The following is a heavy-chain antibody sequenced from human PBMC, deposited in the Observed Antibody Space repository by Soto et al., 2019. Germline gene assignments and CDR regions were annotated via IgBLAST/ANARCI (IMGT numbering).Heavy chain of an antibody. CDR2: ISGSGGST. V-gene: IGHV3-23*01. Sequence: EVQLLESGGGLVQPGGSLRLSCAASGFTFSSYAMSWVRQAPGKGLEWVSAISGSGGSTYYADSVKGRFTISRDNSKNPLYLQMNSLRAEDTAVYYCAKADLACSGGSCYSSSHFDYWGQGTLVTVSS. J-gene: IGHJ4*02. D-gene: IGHD2-15*01. CDR1: GFTFSSYA. CDR3: AKADLACSGGSCYSSSHFDY.